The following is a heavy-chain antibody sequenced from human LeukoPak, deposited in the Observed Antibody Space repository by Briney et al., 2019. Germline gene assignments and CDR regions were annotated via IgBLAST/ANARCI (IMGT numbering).Heavy chain of an antibody. D-gene: IGHD1-26*01. V-gene: IGHV3-23*01. CDR3: ARDRGSQRGYYYYYMDV. Sequence: GGSLRLSCAASGFTFSSYAMSWVRQAPGKGLEWVSAISGSGGKTYYADSVKGRFTISRDNAKNSLYLQMNSLRAEDTAVYYCARDRGSQRGYYYYYMDVWGKGTTVTVSS. J-gene: IGHJ6*03. CDR2: ISGSGGKT. CDR1: GFTFSSYA.